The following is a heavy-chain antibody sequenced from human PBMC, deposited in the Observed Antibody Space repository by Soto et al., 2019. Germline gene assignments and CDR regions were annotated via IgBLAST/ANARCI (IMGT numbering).Heavy chain of an antibody. CDR1: GGTFSSYA. V-gene: IGHV1-69*06. CDR2: IIPIFGTA. J-gene: IGHJ6*02. CDR3: ARELGYSGYDSDYYYGMDV. D-gene: IGHD5-12*01. Sequence: GASVKVSCKASGGTFSSYAISWVRQAPGQGLEWMGGIIPIFGTANYAQKFQGRVTITADKSTSTAYMELSSLRSEDTAVYYCARELGYSGYDSDYYYGMDVWGQGTTVTVSS.